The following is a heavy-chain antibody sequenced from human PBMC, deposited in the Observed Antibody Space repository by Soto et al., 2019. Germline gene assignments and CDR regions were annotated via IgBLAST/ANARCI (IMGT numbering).Heavy chain of an antibody. CDR2: ISSSSSTI. CDR1: GFTFSSYS. CDR3: GGPYYMDV. V-gene: IGHV3-48*01. Sequence: EVQLVESGGGLVQPGGSLRLSCAASGFTFSSYSMNWVRQAPGKGLKWVSYISSSSSTIYYADSVKGRFTISRDNAKNSLYLQMNSLRAEDTAVYYCGGPYYMDVWGKGTTVTVSS. D-gene: IGHD2-15*01. J-gene: IGHJ6*03.